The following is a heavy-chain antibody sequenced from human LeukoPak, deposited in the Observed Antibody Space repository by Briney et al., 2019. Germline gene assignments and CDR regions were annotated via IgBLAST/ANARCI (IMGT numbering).Heavy chain of an antibody. V-gene: IGHV1-18*01. CDR1: GYTFTSYG. CDR2: ISAYNGNT. J-gene: IGHJ5*02. CDR3: ARSSLAVAGNGYWFDP. D-gene: IGHD6-19*01. Sequence: AASVKVSCKASGYTFTSYGISWVRQAPGQGLEWMGWISAYNGNTNYAQKLQGRVTMTTDTSTSTAYMELRSLRSDGTAVYYCARSSLAVAGNGYWFDPWGQGTLVTVSS.